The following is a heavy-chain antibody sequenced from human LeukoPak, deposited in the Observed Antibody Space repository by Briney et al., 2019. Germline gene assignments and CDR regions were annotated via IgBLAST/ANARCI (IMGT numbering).Heavy chain of an antibody. D-gene: IGHD4-11*01. CDR1: GFTFSSYW. J-gene: IGHJ6*02. V-gene: IGHV3-74*01. CDR3: TRDSKYVMDV. Sequence: PGGSLRLSCAASGFTFSSYWMHWVRQAPGKGLVWVSRIYSDGSNTIYADSVKGRFTISRDNAKNPLYLQMNSLTAEDTAIYYCTRDSKYVMDVWGQGTTVTVSS. CDR2: IYSDGSNT.